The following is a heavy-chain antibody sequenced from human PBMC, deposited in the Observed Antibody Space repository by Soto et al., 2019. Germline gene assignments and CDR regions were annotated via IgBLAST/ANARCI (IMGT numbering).Heavy chain of an antibody. CDR2: VIPLFNTP. J-gene: IGHJ6*02. D-gene: IGHD1-26*01. Sequence: QVQLVQSGAEVKKPGSSAKVSCKASGGTFNTFAFTWVRQAPGQGFEWMVGVIPLFNTPDYAQKFQGRVTITADESTSTVYLELSGLSSDDTAVYFCGLASKWELLGYFYGMDVWGQGTTVIVSS. CDR1: GGTFNTFA. CDR3: GLASKWELLGYFYGMDV. V-gene: IGHV1-69*01.